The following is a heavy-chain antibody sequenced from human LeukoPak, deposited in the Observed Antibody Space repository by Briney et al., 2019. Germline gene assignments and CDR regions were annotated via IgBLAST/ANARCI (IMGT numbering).Heavy chain of an antibody. CDR1: GGSISSSSYY. Sequence: SETLSLTCTVSGGSISSSSYYWGWIRQPPGKGLEWIGTIYYSGRTSYNPSLKSRVTISVDTSKNQFSLNLRSMTAADTAVYYCARGVVGATMGYNWFDPWGQGTLVTVSS. V-gene: IGHV4-39*07. D-gene: IGHD1-26*01. CDR3: ARGVVGATMGYNWFDP. J-gene: IGHJ5*02. CDR2: IYYSGRT.